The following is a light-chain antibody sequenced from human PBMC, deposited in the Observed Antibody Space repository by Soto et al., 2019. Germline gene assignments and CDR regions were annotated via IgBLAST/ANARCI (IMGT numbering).Light chain of an antibody. V-gene: IGLV2-11*01. CDR3: CSYAGTYTFVL. CDR1: SRDVGAYNY. J-gene: IGLJ2*01. CDR2: DVT. Sequence: QSALTQPRSVSGSPGQSVTISCTGTSRDVGAYNYVSWYQERPGKAPTLTIYDVTKRPSGVPDRFSGSKSGNTASLTISGLQPEDEADYYCCSYAGTYTFVLFGGGTKLTVL.